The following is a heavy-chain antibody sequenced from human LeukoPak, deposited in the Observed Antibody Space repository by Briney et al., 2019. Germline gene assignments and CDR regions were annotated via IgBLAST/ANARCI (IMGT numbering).Heavy chain of an antibody. J-gene: IGHJ2*01. V-gene: IGHV6-1*01. D-gene: IGHD3-16*02. Sequence: SQTLSLTCAISGDSVSSNSATWNWIRQSPSRGLEWLGRTYYRSKWYNDYAVSVKSRITINPDTSKNQFSLQLNSVTPEDTAAYYRARARRHTEYWYFDLWGRGTLVTVSS. CDR2: TYYRSKWYN. CDR1: GDSVSSNSAT. CDR3: ARARRHTEYWYFDL.